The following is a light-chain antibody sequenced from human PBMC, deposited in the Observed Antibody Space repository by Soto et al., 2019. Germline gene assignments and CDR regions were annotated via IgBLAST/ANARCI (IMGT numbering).Light chain of an antibody. V-gene: IGKV3-11*01. J-gene: IGKJ1*01. CDR2: DAS. Sequence: EIVLTQSPATLSLSPGERATLSCRASQSVSSYLAWYQQKPGQAPRLLIYDASNRATGIPARFSGSGSGTDFTLTISSLEPEDFAFYYCQQRSNWPRTFAQGTKVDI. CDR3: QQRSNWPRT. CDR1: QSVSSY.